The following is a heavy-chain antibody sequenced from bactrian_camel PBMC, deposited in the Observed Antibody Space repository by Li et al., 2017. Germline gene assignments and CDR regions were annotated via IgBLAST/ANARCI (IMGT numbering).Heavy chain of an antibody. CDR2: LQGGRPYT. J-gene: IGHJ4*01. D-gene: IGHD6*01. V-gene: IGHV3S63*01. Sequence: HVQLVESGGGSVQVGGSLRLSCVGSGFSWRKNCMGWFRQAPGKEREAVAPLQGGRPYTYYTDSVKGRFTISQDEEQRKVYLQMDSLKLEDTAMYYCATVASGGEPWRCGDWYLEWPYASWGQGTQVTVS. CDR3: ATVASGGEPWRCGDWYLEWPYAS. CDR1: GFSWRKNC.